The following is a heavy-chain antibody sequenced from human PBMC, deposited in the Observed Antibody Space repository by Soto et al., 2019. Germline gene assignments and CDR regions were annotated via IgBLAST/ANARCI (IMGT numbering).Heavy chain of an antibody. D-gene: IGHD6-13*01. Sequence: EVQLLESGGGLVQPGGSLRLSCAASGFTFSSYAMSWVRQAPGKGLEWVSAISGSGGSTYYADSVKGRFTISRDNSKNTLYLQIHSLRAEDTAVYDCAKEGQQLGGGYFDYWGQGTLVTVSS. CDR2: ISGSGGST. J-gene: IGHJ4*02. CDR1: GFTFSSYA. V-gene: IGHV3-23*01. CDR3: AKEGQQLGGGYFDY.